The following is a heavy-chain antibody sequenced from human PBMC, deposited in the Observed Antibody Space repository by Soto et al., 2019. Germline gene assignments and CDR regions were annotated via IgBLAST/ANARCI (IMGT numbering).Heavy chain of an antibody. CDR3: AKDTYYDILTGYSHMDV. D-gene: IGHD3-9*01. J-gene: IGHJ6*03. CDR1: GFTLSSYA. CDR2: ISWNSGSI. V-gene: IGHV3-9*01. Sequence: SLRLSCAASGFTLSSYAMIWVRQAPGKGLEWVSGISWNSGSIGYADSVKGRFTISRDNAKNSLYLQMNSLRAEDTALYYCAKDTYYDILTGYSHMDVWGKGTTVTVSS.